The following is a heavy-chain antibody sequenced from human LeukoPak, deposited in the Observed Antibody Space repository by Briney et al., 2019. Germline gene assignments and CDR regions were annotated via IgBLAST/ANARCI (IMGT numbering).Heavy chain of an antibody. CDR3: TTEVVDTAMVIDYYFDY. CDR1: GFTFSNAW. Sequence: GGSLRLSCAASGFTFSNAWMSWVPQAPGKGLEGVGHLKSKTDGGTTDYAAPVKGRFTISGDDSKTTLYLQMNSLKTEDTAVYYCTTEVVDTAMVIDYYFDYWGQGTLVTVSS. J-gene: IGHJ4*02. V-gene: IGHV3-15*01. D-gene: IGHD5-18*01. CDR2: LKSKTDGGTT.